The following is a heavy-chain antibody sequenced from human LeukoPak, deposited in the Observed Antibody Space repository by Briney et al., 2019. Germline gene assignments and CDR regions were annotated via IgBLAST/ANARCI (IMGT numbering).Heavy chain of an antibody. D-gene: IGHD2-8*01. CDR2: INPNSGGT. CDR1: GYTFTGYY. J-gene: IGHJ6*02. Sequence: EASVKVSCKASGYTFTGYYMHWVRQAPGQGLEWMGRINPNSGGTNYAQKFQGRVTMARDTSISTAYMELSRLRSDDTAVYYCARGLVYAMDYYYYGMDVWGQGTTVTVSS. CDR3: ARGLVYAMDYYYYGMDV. V-gene: IGHV1-2*06.